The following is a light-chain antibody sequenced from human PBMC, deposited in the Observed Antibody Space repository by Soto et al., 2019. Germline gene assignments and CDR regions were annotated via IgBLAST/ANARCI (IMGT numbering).Light chain of an antibody. V-gene: IGKV1-33*01. CDR1: QDIGNF. Sequence: DIQMTQSPSSLSASIGDRVTISCQASQDIGNFLNCYQQKPGKAPYLLIYDASNLDTGVSSRFSGSGSGRDFSFPITSLQPDDVATYFCQQYGSLPITFGQGTRLDIK. J-gene: IGKJ5*01. CDR2: DAS. CDR3: QQYGSLPIT.